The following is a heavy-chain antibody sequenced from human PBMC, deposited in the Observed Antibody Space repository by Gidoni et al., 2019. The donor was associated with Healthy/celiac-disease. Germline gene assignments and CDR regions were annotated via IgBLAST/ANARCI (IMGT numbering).Heavy chain of an antibody. J-gene: IGHJ1*01. Sequence: QITLKESGPTLVKPTQTLTLTCTFSGFTLSTSGVGVGWIRQPPGKALEWLALIYWDDDKRYSPSLKSRLTITKDTSKNQVVLTMTNMDPVDTATYYCAHRRCSSTSCYWGHWGQGTLVTVSS. D-gene: IGHD2-2*01. CDR1: GFTLSTSGVG. V-gene: IGHV2-5*02. CDR3: AHRRCSSTSCYWGH. CDR2: IYWDDDK.